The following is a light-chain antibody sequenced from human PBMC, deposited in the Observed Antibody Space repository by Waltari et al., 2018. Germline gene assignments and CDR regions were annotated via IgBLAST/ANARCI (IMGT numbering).Light chain of an antibody. CDR1: SSDVGSYNL. Sequence: QSALTQPASVSGSPGQSITISCTGTSSDVGSYNLVSWYQPHPNKAPKLMIYVVSNRPSGVSDRLSGSKSGNTASLTISGLQAEDEADYYCCSYAGSDTFVVLGGGTKLTVL. J-gene: IGLJ2*01. CDR2: VVS. CDR3: CSYAGSDTFVV. V-gene: IGLV2-23*02.